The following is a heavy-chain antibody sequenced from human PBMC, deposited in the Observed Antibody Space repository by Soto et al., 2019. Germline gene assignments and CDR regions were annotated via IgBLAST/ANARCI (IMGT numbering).Heavy chain of an antibody. CDR2: IYHTGNA. V-gene: IGHV4-4*02. CDR3: VRVMGVASGGPLDY. Sequence: QVQLQESGPGLVKPSGTLSLICAVSGGSISSSNRWSWLRRPPGKGLEWTGEIYHTGNANYNPSLRGRVTISVDKSNNHFSLQLRFVTAADTAVYFCVRVMGVASGGPLDYWGRGALVSVSS. J-gene: IGHJ4*02. D-gene: IGHD6-13*01. CDR1: GGSISSSNR.